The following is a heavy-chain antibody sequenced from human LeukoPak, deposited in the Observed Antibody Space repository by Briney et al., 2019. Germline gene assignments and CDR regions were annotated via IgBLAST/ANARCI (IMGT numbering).Heavy chain of an antibody. Sequence: GASVKVSCRASGYTFTVTYIHWVRQAPGQGLEWMGWTNPKNGGTKYAQKFQGRVAITRDTSISTAYMELSSLRSDDTAVYYCAVGLPPASMTWGQGTLVTASS. D-gene: IGHD2-15*01. CDR1: GYTFTVTY. CDR2: TNPKNGGT. V-gene: IGHV1-2*02. J-gene: IGHJ5*02. CDR3: AVGLPPASMT.